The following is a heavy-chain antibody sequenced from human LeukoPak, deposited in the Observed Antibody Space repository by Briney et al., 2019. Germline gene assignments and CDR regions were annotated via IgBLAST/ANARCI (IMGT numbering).Heavy chain of an antibody. CDR3: ARSPPIDY. J-gene: IGHJ4*02. Sequence: SETLSLTCAVSGGSVSSNNWWNWVRQPPGKGLEWIGEIYHSGSTNYNPSLKSRVTISLDTSNNQFSLKLSSVTAADTAVYYCARSPPIDYWGQGTLVTVSS. V-gene: IGHV4-4*02. CDR1: GGSVSSNNW. CDR2: IYHSGST.